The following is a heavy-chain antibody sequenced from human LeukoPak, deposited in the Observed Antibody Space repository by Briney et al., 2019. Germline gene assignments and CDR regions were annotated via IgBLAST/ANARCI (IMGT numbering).Heavy chain of an antibody. CDR2: IKQDGSEK. CDR1: GFTFSSYW. V-gene: IGHV3-7*03. CDR3: AKTAQSSDSFYYFDY. J-gene: IGHJ4*02. D-gene: IGHD6-19*01. Sequence: GGSLRLSCAASGFTFSSYWMSWVRQAPGKGLEWVANIKQDGSEKYYVDSVKGRFTISRGNAKNTLYLQMNSLRAEDTAVYYCAKTAQSSDSFYYFDYWGQGTLVTVSS.